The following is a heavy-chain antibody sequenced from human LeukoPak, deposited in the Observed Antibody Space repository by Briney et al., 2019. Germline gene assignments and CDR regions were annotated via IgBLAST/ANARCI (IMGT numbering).Heavy chain of an antibody. Sequence: SGPTLVNPTQTLTLTCTFSGFSLSTRGVGVGWIRQPPGKALEWLALIYWDDDKRYSPSLKSRLTITKDTSKNQVVLTMTNMDPVDTATYYCAHTYYYDSSGYYPSYYFDYWGQGTLVTVSS. CDR3: AHTYYYDSSGYYPSYYFDY. CDR1: GFSLSTRGVG. D-gene: IGHD3-22*01. V-gene: IGHV2-5*02. CDR2: IYWDDDK. J-gene: IGHJ4*02.